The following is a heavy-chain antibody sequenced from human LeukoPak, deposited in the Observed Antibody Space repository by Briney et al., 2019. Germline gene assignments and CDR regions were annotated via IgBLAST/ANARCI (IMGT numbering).Heavy chain of an antibody. V-gene: IGHV4-39*01. D-gene: IGHD3-22*01. CDR2: IYYSGST. Sequence: PSETLSLTCTVSGGSISSSSYYWGWIRQPPGKGLEWIGTIYYSGSTYYNPSLKSRVTISIDTSKNQFSLRLSSVTAADTAVYFCARASNYFDILYWDQGTLVTVSS. CDR1: GGSISSSSYY. J-gene: IGHJ4*02. CDR3: ARASNYFDILY.